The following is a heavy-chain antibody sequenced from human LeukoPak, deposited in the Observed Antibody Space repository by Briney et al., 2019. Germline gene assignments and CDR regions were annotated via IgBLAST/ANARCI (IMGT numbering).Heavy chain of an antibody. D-gene: IGHD2-2*01. CDR2: ISWNSGSI. V-gene: IGHV3-9*01. Sequence: GGSLRLSCAASGFTFDDYAMHWVRQAPGKGLEWVSGISWNSGSIGYADSVKGRFTISRDNAKNSLYLQMNSLRAEDTALYYCARGRDKYQLLSKNWFDPWGQGTLVTVSS. CDR3: ARGRDKYQLLSKNWFDP. J-gene: IGHJ5*02. CDR1: GFTFDDYA.